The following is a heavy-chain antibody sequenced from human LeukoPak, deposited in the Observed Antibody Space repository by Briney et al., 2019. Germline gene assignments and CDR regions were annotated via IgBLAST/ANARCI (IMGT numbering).Heavy chain of an antibody. Sequence: GESMKISCKGSGYSFTSYWIGWVRQLPGKGVWLVGINYPEGSDTRYRQSFQGEVTISADKSISTAYLQWSSLKSSDTAVYYCARPRGSGSYSAFDILGRGTMVTVSS. CDR2: NYPEGSDT. CDR3: ARPRGSGSYSAFDI. V-gene: IGHV5-51*01. CDR1: GYSFTSYW. D-gene: IGHD3-10*01. J-gene: IGHJ3*02.